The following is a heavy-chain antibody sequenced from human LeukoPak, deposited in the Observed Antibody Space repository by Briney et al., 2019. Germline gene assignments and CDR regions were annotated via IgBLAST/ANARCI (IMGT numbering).Heavy chain of an antibody. CDR3: AKSGIPARPYGGMDV. V-gene: IGHV3-23*01. Sequence: GGSLRLSCAASGFTFSSYAMSWVRQAPGKGLEWVSATSGSGGSTYYADSVRGRFTISRDNSKNTLYLQMNSLRAEDTALYYCAKSGIPARPYGGMDVWGKGTTVTVSS. CDR1: GFTFSSYA. J-gene: IGHJ6*04. D-gene: IGHD6-6*01. CDR2: TSGSGGST.